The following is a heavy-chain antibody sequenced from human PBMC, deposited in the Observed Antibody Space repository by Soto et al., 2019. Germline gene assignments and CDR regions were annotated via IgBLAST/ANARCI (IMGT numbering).Heavy chain of an antibody. CDR2: LYSAGTT. CDR3: ARGATRDNMMESP. CDR1: GFTVSSYY. J-gene: IGHJ5*02. V-gene: IGHV3-53*01. Sequence: GGSLRLSCAASGFTVSSYYMSWVRQAPGKGLEWVSVLYSAGTTYYADSVKGRFTISRDNSKNTLYLQMNNLRAEDTAVYYCARGATRDNMMESPWGQGTLVTVSS. D-gene: IGHD3-16*01.